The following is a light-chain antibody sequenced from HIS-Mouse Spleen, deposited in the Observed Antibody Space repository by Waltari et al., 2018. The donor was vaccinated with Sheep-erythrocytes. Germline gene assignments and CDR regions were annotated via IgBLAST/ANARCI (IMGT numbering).Light chain of an antibody. V-gene: IGKV3-11*01. J-gene: IGKJ5*01. CDR3: QQRSNWPPIT. Sequence: EIVLTQSPATLSLSPGERATLSCRARQRVSSYLAWYQQKPGQAPRLLIYDASNRATGIPDRFSGSGSGTDFTLTISSLEPEDFAVYYCQQRSNWPPITFGQGTRLEIK. CDR2: DAS. CDR1: QRVSSY.